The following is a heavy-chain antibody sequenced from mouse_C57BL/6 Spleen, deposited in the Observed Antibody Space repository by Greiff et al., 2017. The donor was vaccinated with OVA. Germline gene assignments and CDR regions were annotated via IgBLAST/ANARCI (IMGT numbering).Heavy chain of an antibody. J-gene: IGHJ2*01. CDR1: GYAFSSSW. CDR2: IYPGDGDT. CDR3: ERDGLLRHYFDY. Sequence: QLQQSGPELVKPGASVKISCKASGYAFSSSWMNWVKQRPGKGLEWIGRIYPGDGDTNYNGKFKGKATLTADKSSSTAYMQLSSLTSEDSAVYFCERDGLLRHYFDYWGQGTTLTVSS. V-gene: IGHV1-82*01. D-gene: IGHD1-2*01.